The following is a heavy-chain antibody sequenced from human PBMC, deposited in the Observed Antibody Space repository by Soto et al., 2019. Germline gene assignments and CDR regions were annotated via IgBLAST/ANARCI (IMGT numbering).Heavy chain of an antibody. D-gene: IGHD4-4*01. Sequence: ASVQVSCKASGYTFTSADINGVRQATGQGLEWMGWMNPNSGNTGYAQKFQGRVTMTRNTSISTAYMELSSLRSEDTAVYYCARGQYSNYAWYYYYYGMDVWGQGTTVTVSS. CDR3: ARGQYSNYAWYYYYYGMDV. V-gene: IGHV1-8*01. J-gene: IGHJ6*02. CDR2: MNPNSGNT. CDR1: GYTFTSAD.